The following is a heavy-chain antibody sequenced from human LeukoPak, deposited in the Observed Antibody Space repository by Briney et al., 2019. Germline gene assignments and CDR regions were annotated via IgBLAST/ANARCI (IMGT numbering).Heavy chain of an antibody. CDR1: GGTFSSYT. D-gene: IGHD5-18*01. CDR3: ARGPSYGPPD. J-gene: IGHJ4*02. V-gene: IGHV1-69*02. CDR2: IIPILGIA. Sequence: ASVKVSCKASGGTFSSYTISWVRQAPGQGLEWMGGIIPILGIANYAQKFQGRVTITADKSTSTAYMELSSLRSEDTAVYYCARGPSYGPPDWGQGTLVTVSS.